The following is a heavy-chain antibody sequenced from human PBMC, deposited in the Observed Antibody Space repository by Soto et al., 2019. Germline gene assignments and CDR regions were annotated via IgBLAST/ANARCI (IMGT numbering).Heavy chain of an antibody. V-gene: IGHV4-31*03. D-gene: IGHD1-1*01. CDR2: IYYSGNT. CDR3: ARTGEGSYYYYGMDV. CDR1: GGSISRGNYY. Sequence: PSETLSLTCTVSGGSISRGNYYWSWIRQHPGKGLEWIGNIYYSGNTYYNPSLKSRVTMSIDTSKNQFSLRLSSVTAADTAVYYCARTGEGSYYYYGMDVWGQGTTVTVSS. J-gene: IGHJ6*02.